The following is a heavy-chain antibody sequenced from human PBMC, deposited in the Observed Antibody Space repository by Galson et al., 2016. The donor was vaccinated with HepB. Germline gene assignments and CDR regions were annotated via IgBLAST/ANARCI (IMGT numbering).Heavy chain of an antibody. V-gene: IGHV4-39*01. CDR1: GGSISNGYY. Sequence: SETLSLTCTVSGGSISNGYYWGWVRQPPGKGLEWIGSIYYSGTTYYNPSLKSLVTMSVDTSTNQFSLKLASVTAADTAVYYCARRNVAPFDFWGQGTLVTVSS. CDR3: ARRNVAPFDF. J-gene: IGHJ4*02. D-gene: IGHD2-8*01. CDR2: IYYSGTT.